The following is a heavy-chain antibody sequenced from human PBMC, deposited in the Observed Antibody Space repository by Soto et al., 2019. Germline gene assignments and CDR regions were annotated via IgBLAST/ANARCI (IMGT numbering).Heavy chain of an antibody. J-gene: IGHJ4*02. D-gene: IGHD4-17*01. CDR3: ARDNLYGDYPPHFDS. V-gene: IGHV4-30-4*01. CDR2: IYYSGST. Sequence: QVQLQESGPGLVKPSQTLSLTCTVSGGSISSGDYYWSWIRQPPGKGLEWIGYIYYSGSTYYNPSLKIRVTISVDTSKNQFSRKLSSVTAADTAVYYCARDNLYGDYPPHFDSWGQGTLVTVSS. CDR1: GGSISSGDYY.